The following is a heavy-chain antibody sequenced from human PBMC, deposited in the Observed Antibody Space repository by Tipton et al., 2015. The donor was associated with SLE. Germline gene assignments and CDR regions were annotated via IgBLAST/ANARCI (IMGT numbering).Heavy chain of an antibody. Sequence: TLSLTCTVSGGSISSGGYYWSWIRQHPGKGLEWIGYIYYSGSTYYNPSLKSRVTISVDTSKSQFSLKLSSVTASDMAEYYCAGTSSSGWYVIDYWGQGTLVTVSS. CDR2: IYYSGST. D-gene: IGHD6-19*01. V-gene: IGHV4-31*03. CDR3: AGTSSSGWYVIDY. J-gene: IGHJ4*02. CDR1: GGSISSGGYY.